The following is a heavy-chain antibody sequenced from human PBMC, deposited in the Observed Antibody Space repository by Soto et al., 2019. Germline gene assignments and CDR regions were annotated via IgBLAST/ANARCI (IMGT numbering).Heavy chain of an antibody. J-gene: IGHJ1*01. Sequence: QMQMQESGPRLVKPSETLSLTCTVSGASITDSYWSRIRQPPEKGLEWIGYIYFSGVATYNPSLKSRATMSRDTSKNEFPLKLTPVTAADTAIYYCARGDSDLAVSEAAYWGQGTLVTVSS. CDR1: GASITDSY. CDR2: IYFSGVA. D-gene: IGHD2-15*01. V-gene: IGHV4-59*01. CDR3: ARGDSDLAVSEAAY.